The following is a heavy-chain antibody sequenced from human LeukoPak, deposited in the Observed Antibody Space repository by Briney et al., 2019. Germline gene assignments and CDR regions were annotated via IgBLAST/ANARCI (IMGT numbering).Heavy chain of an antibody. CDR1: GFTFSSCA. CDR2: IGSDGST. J-gene: IGHJ4*02. Sequence: PGGSLRPSCAATGFTFSSCAMSWVRQAPGKGLEWVSAIGSDGSTYFADSARGRFTISRDNSKNTLYLQMNSLRAEDTAVYYCAKQPLGVTGTYDYWGQGTLVTVSS. V-gene: IGHV3-23*01. D-gene: IGHD2-21*02. CDR3: AKQPLGVTGTYDY.